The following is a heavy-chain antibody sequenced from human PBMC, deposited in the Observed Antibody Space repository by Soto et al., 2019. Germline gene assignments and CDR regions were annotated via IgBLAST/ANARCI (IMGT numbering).Heavy chain of an antibody. CDR3: ASGTGLYVDRH. CDR2: IKAGNGNT. V-gene: IGHV1-3*01. J-gene: IGHJ4*02. Sequence: QVQLVQSGAEVKKPGASVKVSCKASGYTFTSYAMHWVRQAPGQRLEWMGGIKAGNGNTKYSQKFQGRVTITRDTSPSTAYMELITLTTEYTAVYYCASGTGLYVDRHWGQGTLVTVSS. D-gene: IGHD1-1*01. CDR1: GYTFTSYA.